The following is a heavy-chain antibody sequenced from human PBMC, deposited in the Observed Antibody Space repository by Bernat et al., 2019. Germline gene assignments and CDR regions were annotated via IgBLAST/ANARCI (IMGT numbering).Heavy chain of an antibody. Sequence: QVQLVQSGAAVKKPGASVTLSCKASGYTFTNYWMYWVRQAPGQGLEWMGIINPKDGNRKYSQEFQGRATMATDTSTSTVYMELSSLRSEDTAVYYCARDCPKIVVGWLDPWGPGDLVTVSS. CDR3: ARDCPKIVVGWLDP. CDR1: GYTFTNYW. D-gene: IGHD3-22*01. CDR2: INPKDGNR. V-gene: IGHV1-46*03. J-gene: IGHJ5*01.